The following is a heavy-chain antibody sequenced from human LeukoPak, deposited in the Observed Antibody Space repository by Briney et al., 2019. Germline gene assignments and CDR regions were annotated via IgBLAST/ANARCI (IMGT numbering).Heavy chain of an antibody. V-gene: IGHV4-34*01. D-gene: IGHD3-16*02. J-gene: IGHJ4*02. Sequence: PSETLSLTCAVYGGSFSGYYWSWIRQPPGKGLEWIGEINHSGSTNYNPSLKSRVTISVDTSKNQFSLKLSSVTAADTAVYYCARGLYYDYVWGSYRFDYWGQGTLVTVSS. CDR1: GGSFSGYY. CDR3: ARGLYYDYVWGSYRFDY. CDR2: INHSGST.